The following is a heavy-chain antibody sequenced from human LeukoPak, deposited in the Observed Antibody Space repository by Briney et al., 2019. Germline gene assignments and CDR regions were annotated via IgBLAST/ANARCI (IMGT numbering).Heavy chain of an antibody. J-gene: IGHJ6*02. D-gene: IGHD4-17*01. CDR2: INWNGGGT. V-gene: IGHV3-20*04. CDR1: GFTFDDYG. CDR3: ARGGVVDGDLYYYYGMDV. Sequence: GGSLRLSCAASGFTFDDYGMSWVRQVPGKGLEWVSGINWNGGGTAYADSVKGRFTISRDNAKDSLYLQMNSLRAEDTAVYYCARGGVVDGDLYYYYGMDVWGQGTTVTVSS.